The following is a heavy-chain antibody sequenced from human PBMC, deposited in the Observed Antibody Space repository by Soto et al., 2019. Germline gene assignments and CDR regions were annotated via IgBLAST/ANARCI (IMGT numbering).Heavy chain of an antibody. CDR3: ARDGTARTFDY. J-gene: IGHJ4*02. V-gene: IGHV4-31*03. Sequence: TSETLSLTCTVSGGSISSGGYYWSWIRQHPGKGLEWIGYIYYSGSTYYNPSLKSRVTIPVDTSKNQFSLKLSSVTAADTAVYYCARDGTARTFDYWGQGALVTVSS. CDR1: GGSISSGGYY. CDR2: IYYSGST. D-gene: IGHD6-6*01.